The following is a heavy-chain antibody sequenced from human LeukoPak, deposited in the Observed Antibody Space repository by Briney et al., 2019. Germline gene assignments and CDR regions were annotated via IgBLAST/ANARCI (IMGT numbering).Heavy chain of an antibody. V-gene: IGHV1-69*13. CDR2: IIPIFGTA. D-gene: IGHD6-19*01. J-gene: IGHJ1*01. CDR3: ARILSSSWYEYFHH. Sequence: GASVKVSCKAPGGTFSNYAISWVRQAPGQGLEWMGAIIPIFGTANYAQKFQGRVTITADESTSTAYMELSSLRSEDTAVYYCARILSSSWYEYFHHWGQGTLVTVSS. CDR1: GGTFSNYA.